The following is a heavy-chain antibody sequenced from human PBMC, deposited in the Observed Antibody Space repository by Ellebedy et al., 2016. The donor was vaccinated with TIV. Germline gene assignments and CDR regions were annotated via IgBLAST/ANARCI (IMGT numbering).Heavy chain of an antibody. CDR3: ARSPYYDILTGYYAWFDP. Sequence: GGSLRLXCAASGFTFSSYGMHWVRQAPGKGLEWVAVISYDGSNKYYADSVKGRFTISRDNSKNTLYLQMNSLRAEDTAVYYCARSPYYDILTGYYAWFDPWGQGTLVTVSS. V-gene: IGHV3-30*03. CDR2: ISYDGSNK. J-gene: IGHJ5*02. D-gene: IGHD3-9*01. CDR1: GFTFSSYG.